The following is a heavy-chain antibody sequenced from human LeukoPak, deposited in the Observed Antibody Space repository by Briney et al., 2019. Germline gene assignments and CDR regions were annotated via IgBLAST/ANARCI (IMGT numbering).Heavy chain of an antibody. CDR3: ARDVGEYCSSTNCYASHY. Sequence: RASVKVSCKASGYTFTGYYMHWVRQAPGQGLEWMGWINPNSGGTNYAQKFQGGVTMTRDTSITTAYMELSSLRSDDTAVYYCARDVGEYCSSTNCYASHYWGQGTLVTVSS. V-gene: IGHV1-2*02. D-gene: IGHD2-2*01. CDR2: INPNSGGT. J-gene: IGHJ4*02. CDR1: GYTFTGYY.